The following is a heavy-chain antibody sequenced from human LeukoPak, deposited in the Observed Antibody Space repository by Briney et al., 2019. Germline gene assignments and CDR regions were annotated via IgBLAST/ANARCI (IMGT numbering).Heavy chain of an antibody. D-gene: IGHD3-10*01. CDR1: GFIFSTYS. CDR2: ISSTSSYI. V-gene: IGHV3-21*01. J-gene: IGHJ6*04. Sequence: GGSLRLSCVASGFIFSTYSMNWVRQAPGKGLEWVSSISSTSSYIYYADSLKGRFTISRDNAKNSLFLQMNSLRTEDTAVYYCARDYYGSGNSSSYYYGLDVWGTGTTVTVSS. CDR3: ARDYYGSGNSSSYYYGLDV.